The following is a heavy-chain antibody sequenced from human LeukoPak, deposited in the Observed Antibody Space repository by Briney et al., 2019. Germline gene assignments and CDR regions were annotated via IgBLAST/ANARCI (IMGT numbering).Heavy chain of an antibody. CDR3: ARPYSTVTLLY. V-gene: IGHV3-48*03. J-gene: IGHJ4*02. Sequence: PGGSLRLSCAASGFTFSSFDLNWVRQAPGKGLEWVSHISGSGNTIYYADSVKGRFTISRDNAKNSLYLQMNSLRAEDTAVYYCARPYSTVTLLYWGQGTLVTVSS. CDR2: ISGSGNTI. CDR1: GFTFSSFD. D-gene: IGHD4-17*01.